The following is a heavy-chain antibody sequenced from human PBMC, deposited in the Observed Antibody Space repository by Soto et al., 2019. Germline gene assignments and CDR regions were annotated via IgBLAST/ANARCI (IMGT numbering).Heavy chain of an antibody. CDR1: GFTFSSYA. Sequence: QVQLVESGGGVVQPGRSLRLSCAASGFTFSSYAMHWVRQAPGKRLEWVAVISYDGSNKYYADSVKGRFTISRDNSKNTLYLQMNSLRAEDTAVYYCARDYGGSGYLDGGDYWGQGTLVTVSS. D-gene: IGHD3-22*01. V-gene: IGHV3-30-3*01. CDR3: ARDYGGSGYLDGGDY. CDR2: ISYDGSNK. J-gene: IGHJ4*02.